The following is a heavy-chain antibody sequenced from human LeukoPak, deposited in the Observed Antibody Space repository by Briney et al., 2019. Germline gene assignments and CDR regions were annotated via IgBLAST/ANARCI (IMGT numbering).Heavy chain of an antibody. CDR2: INHSGST. D-gene: IGHD3-16*01. V-gene: IGHV4-34*01. Sequence: SETLSLTCAVYGGSFGGYYWSWIRQPPGKGLEWIGEINHSGSTNYNPSLKSRVTISVDTSKNQFSLKLSSVTAADTAVYYCARAGGFFSPFGYWGQGTLVTVSS. CDR3: ARAGGFFSPFGY. J-gene: IGHJ4*02. CDR1: GGSFGGYY.